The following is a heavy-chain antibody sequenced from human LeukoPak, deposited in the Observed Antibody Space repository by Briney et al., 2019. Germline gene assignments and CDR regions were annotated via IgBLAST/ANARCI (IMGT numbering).Heavy chain of an antibody. V-gene: IGHV4-34*01. CDR3: ARKYQLLPFDY. CDR2: INHSGST. Sequence: PSETLSLTCAVYGGSFSGYYWSWIRQPPGKGLEWIGEINHSGSTNYNPSLKSRVTISVDTSKNQFSLKLSSVTAADTAVYYCARKYQLLPFDYWGQGTLVTVSS. CDR1: GGSFSGYY. D-gene: IGHD2-2*01. J-gene: IGHJ4*02.